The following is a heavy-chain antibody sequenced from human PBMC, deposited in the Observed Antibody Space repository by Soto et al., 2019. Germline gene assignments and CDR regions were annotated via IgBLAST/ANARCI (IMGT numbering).Heavy chain of an antibody. CDR2: ISSSGSTI. CDR1: GFTFSSYE. V-gene: IGHV3-48*03. Sequence: XESLRVSGAASGFTFSSYEMNRVRQAPGKGLEWVSYISSSGSTIYYADSVKGRFTISRDNAKNSLYLQMNSLRAEDTAVYYCARERRPHLFDYWGQGTLVTVSS. CDR3: ARERRPHLFDY. J-gene: IGHJ4*02.